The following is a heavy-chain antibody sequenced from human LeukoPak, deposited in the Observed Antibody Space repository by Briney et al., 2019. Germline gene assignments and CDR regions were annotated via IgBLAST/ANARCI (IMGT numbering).Heavy chain of an antibody. CDR1: GFTFSGYS. J-gene: IGHJ4*02. CDR3: AKVTPPRIQLWFFFDY. CDR2: ISYDRNTK. D-gene: IGHD5-18*01. Sequence: HPGGSLRLSCAASGFTFSGYSMHWVRQAPGKGLEWVALISYDRNTKYYADSVKGRFTISRDNSKNTLYLQMNSLRAEDTAVYYCAKVTPPRIQLWFFFDYWGQGTLVTVSS. V-gene: IGHV3-30-3*01.